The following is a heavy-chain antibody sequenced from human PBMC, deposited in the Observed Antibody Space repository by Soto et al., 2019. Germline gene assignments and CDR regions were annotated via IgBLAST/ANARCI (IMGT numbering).Heavy chain of an antibody. J-gene: IGHJ4*02. CDR1: GGTFSSYA. V-gene: IGHV1-69*01. CDR2: IIPIFGTA. CDR3: ASLVAGLNPQGYFDY. Sequence: QVQLVQSGAEVKKPGSSVKVSCKASGGTFSSYAISWVRQAPGQGLEWMGGIIPIFGTANYAQKFKGRVTITADESTSTAYMELSSLRSEDTAVYYCASLVAGLNPQGYFDYLGQGTLVTVSS.